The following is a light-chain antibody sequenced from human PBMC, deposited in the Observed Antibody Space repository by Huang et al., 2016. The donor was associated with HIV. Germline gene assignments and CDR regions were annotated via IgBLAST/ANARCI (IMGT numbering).Light chain of an antibody. CDR2: AAS. J-gene: IGKJ3*01. Sequence: DIQMTQSPSSLSASVGDRVTITCRARQSISNYLNWYQQKPVKAPKLLIYAASSLQSGVPSRFSGSGSGTDFTLTISSLQPEDSAAYNCQQSYSPRTFGPGTKVDIK. CDR1: QSISNY. V-gene: IGKV1-39*01. CDR3: QQSYSPRT.